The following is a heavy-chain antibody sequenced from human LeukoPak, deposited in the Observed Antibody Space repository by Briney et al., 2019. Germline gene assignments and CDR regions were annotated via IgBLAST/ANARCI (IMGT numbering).Heavy chain of an antibody. CDR1: GGSFSGYY. J-gene: IGHJ4*02. CDR2: INHSGST. Sequence: SETLSLTCAVYGGSFSGYYWTWIRQPPGKGLEWIGEINHSGSTNYNPSLKSRVTISIDMSKNQFSLKLSSVTAADTAVYYCARRGGDNDFWSGYGYWGQGTLVTVSS. CDR3: ARRGGDNDFWSGYGY. D-gene: IGHD3-3*01. V-gene: IGHV4-34*01.